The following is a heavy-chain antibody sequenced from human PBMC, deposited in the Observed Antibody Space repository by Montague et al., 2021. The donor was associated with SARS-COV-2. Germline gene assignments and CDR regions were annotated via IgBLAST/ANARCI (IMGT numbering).Heavy chain of an antibody. Sequence: PALVKPTQTLTLTCTFSGFSRSTSGVGVGWIRQPPGKALEWLALSYWDDDKRYSPSLKTRLTITKDTSKNQVVLTMTNMDPVDTATYYCAHRPWWEILQGEYMQVWGQGTMVTVSS. CDR1: GFSRSTSGVG. D-gene: IGHD1-26*01. CDR3: AHRPWWEILQGEYMQV. CDR2: SYWDDDK. V-gene: IGHV2-5*02. J-gene: IGHJ1*01.